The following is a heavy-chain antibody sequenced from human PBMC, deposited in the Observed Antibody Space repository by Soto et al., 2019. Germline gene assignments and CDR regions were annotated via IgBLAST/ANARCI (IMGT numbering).Heavy chain of an antibody. D-gene: IGHD2-21*01. CDR2: ISGSGGST. Sequence: EVQLLESGGGLVQPGGSLRLSCAASGFTFSSYAMSWVRQAPGKGLEWVPAISGSGGSTYYADSVKGRFTISRDNSKNTLYLQMNSLRAEDTAVYYCAKDGLLAGSYYYYGMDVWGQGTTVTVSS. CDR1: GFTFSSYA. CDR3: AKDGLLAGSYYYYGMDV. J-gene: IGHJ6*02. V-gene: IGHV3-23*01.